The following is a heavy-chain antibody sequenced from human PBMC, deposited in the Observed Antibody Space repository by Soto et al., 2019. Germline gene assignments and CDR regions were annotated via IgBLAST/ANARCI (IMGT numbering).Heavy chain of an antibody. J-gene: IGHJ6*03. CDR1: GYTLTELS. CDR3: ARGVDSYCSSTSCSDAIAYYYYYMDV. CDR2: FDPEDGET. Sequence: ASVKVSCKVSGYTLTELSMHWVRQAPGKGLEWMGGFDPEDGETIYAQEFQGRVTMTEDTSTDTAYMELSSLRSEDTAVYYCARGVDSYCSSTSCSDAIAYYYYYMDVWGKGTTVTVSS. V-gene: IGHV1-24*01. D-gene: IGHD2-2*01.